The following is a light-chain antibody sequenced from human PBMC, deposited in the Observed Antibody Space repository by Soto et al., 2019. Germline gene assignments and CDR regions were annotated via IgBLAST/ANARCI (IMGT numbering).Light chain of an antibody. CDR2: DAS. V-gene: IGKV1-5*01. CDR1: QSISSW. CDR3: QQYGSSPIT. J-gene: IGKJ5*01. Sequence: DIQMTQSPSTLSASVGYRFTITCRASQSISSWLAWYQQKPGKAPKLLIYDASSLESGVPSRFSGSGSGTEFTLTITSLQPEDFAVYYCQQYGSSPITFGQGTRREIK.